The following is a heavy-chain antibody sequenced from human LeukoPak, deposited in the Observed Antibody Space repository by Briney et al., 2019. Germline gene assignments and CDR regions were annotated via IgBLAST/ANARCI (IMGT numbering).Heavy chain of an antibody. D-gene: IGHD3-10*01. CDR3: ARYYYGSGSYPYFDY. Sequence: SETLSLTCAVSGGSISTGVYDWSWLRQHPGRGLGRIGYIFHSGITYYNPSLKSRVTISVDSSKNQFCLKMSSVTAVDTPVYYCARYYYGSGSYPYFDYWGQGTLVTVSS. CDR2: IFHSGIT. J-gene: IGHJ4*02. V-gene: IGHV4-31*11. CDR1: GGSISTGVYD.